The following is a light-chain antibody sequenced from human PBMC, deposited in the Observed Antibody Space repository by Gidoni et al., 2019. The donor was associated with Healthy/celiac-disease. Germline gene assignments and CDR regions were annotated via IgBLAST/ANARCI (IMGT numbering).Light chain of an antibody. J-gene: IGKJ3*01. CDR1: QSISSY. Sequence: DIQMTQSPSSLSESVGDRVTITCRASQSISSYLNWYQQKPGQAPQLLIYAAYRLQSGGPPRFSGSGSGTDFTITISRLQPEDFATYCCQQSYSTFTFGPGTKVDIK. CDR2: AAY. CDR3: QQSYSTFT. V-gene: IGKV1-39*01.